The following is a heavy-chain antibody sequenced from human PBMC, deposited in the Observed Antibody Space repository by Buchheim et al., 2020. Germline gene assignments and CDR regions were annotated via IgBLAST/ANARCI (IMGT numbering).Heavy chain of an antibody. CDR2: IESGGST. Sequence: EVQQLESGGGVVHPGGSLRLSCVVSGLASTSYGVSWVRQAPGKGLEWVAGIESGGSTYYPDSVKGRFAIHRDTSQNTLFLEMHSLGVEDTAVYFCAKHPVKFDSWGQGTL. J-gene: IGHJ5*01. CDR1: GLASTSYG. CDR3: AKHPVKFDS. V-gene: IGHV3-23*01.